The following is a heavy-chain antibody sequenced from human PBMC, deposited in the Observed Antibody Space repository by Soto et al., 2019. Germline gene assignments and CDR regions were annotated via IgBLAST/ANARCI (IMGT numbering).Heavy chain of an antibody. Sequence: GGSLRLSCAASGFTFGTSEMSWVRQAPGKGLEWISHISSSGGTTYYADSVKGRFTISRDNANHSLFLQMNSLRVADTAVYYCARWEVVTGLDYWGQGTLVTV. V-gene: IGHV3-48*03. CDR2: ISSSGGTT. CDR1: GFTFGTSE. J-gene: IGHJ4*02. D-gene: IGHD3-22*01. CDR3: ARWEVVTGLDY.